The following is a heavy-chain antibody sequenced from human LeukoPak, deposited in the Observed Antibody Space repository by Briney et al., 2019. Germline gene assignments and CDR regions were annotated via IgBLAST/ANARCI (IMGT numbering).Heavy chain of an antibody. J-gene: IGHJ6*02. CDR3: ARGNKPRENYGGNSVYYYYGMGV. V-gene: IGHV1-69*13. CDR1: GGTFSSYA. Sequence: SVKVSCKASGGTFSSYAISWVRQAPGQGLEWMGGIIPIFGTANYAQKFQGRVTITADESTSTAYMELSSLRSEDTAVYYCARGNKPRENYGGNSVYYYYGMGVWGQGTTVTVSS. CDR2: IIPIFGTA. D-gene: IGHD4-23*01.